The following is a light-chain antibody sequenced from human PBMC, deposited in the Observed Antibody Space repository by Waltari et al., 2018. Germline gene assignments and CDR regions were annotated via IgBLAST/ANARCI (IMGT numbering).Light chain of an antibody. CDR1: SSDVGRYNF. V-gene: IGLV2-14*03. J-gene: IGLJ3*02. CDR3: TSHTTSSTLV. CDR2: DVT. Sequence: QSALTQPASVSGSPGQSITISCTGSSSDVGRYNFVPWYQQHPGKAPKLRIYDVTDRPAGVSNRFSGSKSATTASLTISGLQPEDEADYYCTSHTTSSTLVFGGGTRVTVL.